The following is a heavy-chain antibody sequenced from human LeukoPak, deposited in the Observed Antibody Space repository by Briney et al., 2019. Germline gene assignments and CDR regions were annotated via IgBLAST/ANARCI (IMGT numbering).Heavy chain of an antibody. J-gene: IGHJ4*02. CDR2: IYYSGST. Sequence: LETLSLTCTVSGGSISSYYWSWIRQPPGKGLEWIGYIYYSGSTNYNPSLKSRVTISVDTSKNQFSLKLSSVTAADTAVYYCARHDYSVRLGYFDYWGQGTLVTVSS. CDR3: ARHDYSVRLGYFDY. V-gene: IGHV4-59*08. D-gene: IGHD4-11*01. CDR1: GGSISSYY.